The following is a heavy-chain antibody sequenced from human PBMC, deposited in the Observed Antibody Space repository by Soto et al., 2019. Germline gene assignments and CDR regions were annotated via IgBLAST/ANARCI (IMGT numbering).Heavy chain of an antibody. CDR1: GYSFTSYW. J-gene: IGHJ5*02. CDR2: IDPSDSYT. Sequence: GESLKISCXGSGYSFTSYWISWVRQMPGKGLEWMGRIDPSDSYTNYSPSFQGHVTISADKSISTAYLQWSSLKASDTAMYYCARHRSIVVVPAAPNWFDPWGQGTLVTVSS. V-gene: IGHV5-10-1*01. D-gene: IGHD2-2*01. CDR3: ARHRSIVVVPAAPNWFDP.